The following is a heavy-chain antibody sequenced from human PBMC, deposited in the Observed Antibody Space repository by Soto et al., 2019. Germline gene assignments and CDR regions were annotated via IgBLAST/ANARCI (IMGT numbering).Heavy chain of an antibody. CDR3: ARAPYCGGDCYSVIYYYYGMDV. CDR1: GYTFTSYG. D-gene: IGHD2-21*02. CDR2: ISAYNGNT. V-gene: IGHV1-18*01. Sequence: ASVKVSCKASGYTFTSYGISWVRQAPGQGLEWMGWISAYNGNTNYAQKLQGRVTMTTDTSTSTAYMELRSLRSDDTAVYYCARAPYCGGDCYSVIYYYYGMDVWGQGTTVTVYS. J-gene: IGHJ6*02.